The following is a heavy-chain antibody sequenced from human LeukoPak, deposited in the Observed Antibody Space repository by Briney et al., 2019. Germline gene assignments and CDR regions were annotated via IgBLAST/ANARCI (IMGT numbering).Heavy chain of an antibody. V-gene: IGHV3-30*04. J-gene: IGHJ4*02. CDR3: ARDDGSGSYYTVPFDY. Sequence: GGSLRLSCAASGFTFSSYAMHWVRQAPGKGLEWVAVISYDGSNKYYADSVKGRFTISRDNSKNTLYMQMNSLRAEDTAVYYCARDDGSGSYYTVPFDYWGQGTLVTVSS. D-gene: IGHD3-10*01. CDR1: GFTFSSYA. CDR2: ISYDGSNK.